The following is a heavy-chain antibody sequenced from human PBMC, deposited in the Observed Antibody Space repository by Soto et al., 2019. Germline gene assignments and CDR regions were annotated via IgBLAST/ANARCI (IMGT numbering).Heavy chain of an antibody. CDR3: ARDSNILTGYHYPSYYFDY. Sequence: TGGSLRLSCAASGFTFSSYGMHWVRQAPGKGLEWVAVICYDGSNKYYVDFVKGRFTISRDNSKNTLYLQMNSLRVEDTAVYYYARDSNILTGYHYPSYYFDYWGQGTLVTVSS. J-gene: IGHJ4*02. D-gene: IGHD3-9*01. CDR1: GFTFSSYG. V-gene: IGHV3-33*01. CDR2: ICYDGSNK.